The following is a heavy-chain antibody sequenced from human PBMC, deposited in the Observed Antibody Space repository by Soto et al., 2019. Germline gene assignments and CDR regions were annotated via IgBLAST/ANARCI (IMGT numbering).Heavy chain of an antibody. J-gene: IGHJ3*02. CDR3: ARSDMLIVPTGELIARASDI. CDR2: ISPYNGNT. Sequence: QAQLVQSGAEVKKPGASVKVSCKASGYTLSSYGISWVRQAPGQGLEWMGWISPYNGNTNYAQKLQGRVTMTTDTHTSTAYMEMRTLRSADTAVYFCARSDMLIVPTGELIARASDIWGQGTMVTVSS. V-gene: IGHV1-18*04. CDR1: GYTLSSYG. D-gene: IGHD1-26*01.